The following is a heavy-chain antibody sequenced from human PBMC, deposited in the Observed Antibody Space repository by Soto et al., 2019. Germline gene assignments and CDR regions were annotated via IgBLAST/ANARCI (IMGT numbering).Heavy chain of an antibody. V-gene: IGHV4-4*07. D-gene: IGHD6-19*01. CDR1: GASISSLY. CDR3: ARVDRSGWTPNFFDD. Sequence: SETLSLTCTVSGASISSLYWSLIRQPSGKRLEWIGRIYTSGSTNYNPSLKSRVTMSVDTSKNQFSLRLNSVTAADTAVYYCARVDRSGWTPNFFDDGGPGALVT. J-gene: IGHJ4*02. CDR2: IYTSGST.